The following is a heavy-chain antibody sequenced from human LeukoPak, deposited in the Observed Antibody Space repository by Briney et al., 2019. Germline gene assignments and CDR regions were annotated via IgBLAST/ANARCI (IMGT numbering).Heavy chain of an antibody. CDR1: GFTFSSYA. CDR3: GRTQYAVAGPVDN. D-gene: IGHD6-19*01. V-gene: IGHV3-64*01. CDR2: ISSNGIST. J-gene: IGHJ4*02. Sequence: PGGSLRLSCAASGFTFSSYAMHWVRQAPGKGLEYVSAISSNGISTYYANSVKGRFTISRDNSKNTLYLQLGSLRAEDMAVYYCGRTQYAVAGPVDNWGQGTLDTVSS.